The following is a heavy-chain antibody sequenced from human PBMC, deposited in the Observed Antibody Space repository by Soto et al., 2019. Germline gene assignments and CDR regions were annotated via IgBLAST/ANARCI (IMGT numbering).Heavy chain of an antibody. CDR3: GREKTGAPRLPSFDP. V-gene: IGHV3-21*01. Sequence: GGSLRLSCAASGFTFSSYSMNWVRQAPGKGLEWVSSISSSSSYIYYADSVKGRFTISRDNAKNSLYLQMNSLRAEDTAVYYCGREKTGAPRLPSFDPWGKETLVTVP. CDR2: ISSSSSYI. J-gene: IGHJ5*02. CDR1: GFTFSSYS. D-gene: IGHD1-1*01.